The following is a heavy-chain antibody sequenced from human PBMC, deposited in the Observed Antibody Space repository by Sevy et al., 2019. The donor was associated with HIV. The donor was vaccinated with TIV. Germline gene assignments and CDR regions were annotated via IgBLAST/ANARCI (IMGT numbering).Heavy chain of an antibody. CDR3: AKARCSGGSCYGPSFDY. V-gene: IGHV3-23*01. CDR2: ISGSGGST. Sequence: GGSLRLSCAASGFTFSSYAMSWVRQAPGKGLEWVSAISGSGGSTYYADSVKGRFTISRDNSKNTLYLQMNSLRAEDTAVYYCAKARCSGGSCYGPSFDYRGQGTLVTVSS. CDR1: GFTFSSYA. D-gene: IGHD2-15*01. J-gene: IGHJ4*02.